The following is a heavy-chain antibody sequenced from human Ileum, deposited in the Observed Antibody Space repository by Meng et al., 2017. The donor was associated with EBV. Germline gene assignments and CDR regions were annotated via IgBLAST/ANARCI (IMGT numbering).Heavy chain of an antibody. J-gene: IGHJ4*02. CDR3: ARERPGGMATTPYFDY. D-gene: IGHD5-24*01. Sequence: QVQLVQSGAEVKKPGSSVKVSCKASGGTFSSYAISWVRQAPGQGLEWMGGIIPTLGIANYAQKFQGRVTITADKSTSTAYMELSSLRSEDTAVYYCARERPGGMATTPYFDYWGQGTLVTVSS. CDR2: IIPTLGIA. V-gene: IGHV1-69*10. CDR1: GGTFSSYA.